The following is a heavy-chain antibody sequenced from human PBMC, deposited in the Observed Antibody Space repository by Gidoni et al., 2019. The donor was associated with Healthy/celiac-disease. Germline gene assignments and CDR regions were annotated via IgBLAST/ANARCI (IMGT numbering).Heavy chain of an antibody. D-gene: IGHD3-3*01. Sequence: QVQLVQSGAEVKKPGASVKVSCKASGYTFTSYGISWVRQAPGQGLEWMGWISAYNGNTNYAQKLQGRVTMTTDTSTSTAYMELRSLRSDDTAVYYCARGSYYDPTSLPNRPFDYWGQGTLVTVSS. CDR1: GYTFTSYG. CDR3: ARGSYYDPTSLPNRPFDY. CDR2: ISAYNGNT. J-gene: IGHJ4*02. V-gene: IGHV1-18*04.